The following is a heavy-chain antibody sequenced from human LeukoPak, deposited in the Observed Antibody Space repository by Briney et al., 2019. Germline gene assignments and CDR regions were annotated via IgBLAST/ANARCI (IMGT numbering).Heavy chain of an antibody. CDR2: IIPSFGIA. D-gene: IGHD6-6*01. J-gene: IGHJ1*01. V-gene: IGHV1-69*10. Sequence: AAVKVSCKASGCTFSSYAISGVRQAPGQGHELMGGIIPSFGIANYAQEFQGRVTITANKATSTAYLEQSSLRSEDTAVYYCAGQQLVSDLCLDCLYFQHWGQGTLVTVSS. CDR3: AGQQLVSDLCLDCLYFQH. CDR1: GCTFSSYA.